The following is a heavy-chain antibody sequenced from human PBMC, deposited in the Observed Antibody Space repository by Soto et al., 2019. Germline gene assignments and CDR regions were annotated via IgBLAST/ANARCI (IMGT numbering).Heavy chain of an antibody. V-gene: IGHV4-34*01. CDR1: GVSFNANY. CDR2: INHSGRT. J-gene: IGHJ6*02. Sequence: QVQLQQWGAGLLKPSETLSLTCAVYGVSFNANYWSWIRQTPGKGLEWIGEINHSGRTNYNPSLKGRLTMSVDTSKNQFSLRLSPVTAADTAVYYCAGGRDTIFGVVSYFYYGMDAWGQGTKVSVS. CDR3: AGGRDTIFGVVSYFYYGMDA. D-gene: IGHD3-3*01.